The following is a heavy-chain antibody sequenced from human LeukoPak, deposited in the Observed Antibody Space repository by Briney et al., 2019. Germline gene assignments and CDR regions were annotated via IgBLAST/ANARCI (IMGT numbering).Heavy chain of an antibody. CDR3: ARVMGLVPTAIVYNWFDA. J-gene: IGHJ5*02. CDR2: ISSSGSTI. CDR1: GFTFSDYY. V-gene: IGHV3-11*01. Sequence: PGGSLRLSCAASGFTFSDYYMSWIRQAPGKGLEWVSYISSSGSTIYYADSVKGRFTISRDNAKNSLYLQMNSLRAEDTAVYYCARVMGLVPTAIVYNWFDAWGQGTLVTVSS. D-gene: IGHD2-2*01.